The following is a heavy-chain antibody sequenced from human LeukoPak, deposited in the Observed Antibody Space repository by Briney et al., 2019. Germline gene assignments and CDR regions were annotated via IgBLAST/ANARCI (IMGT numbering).Heavy chain of an antibody. Sequence: SQTLSLTCAISGDSVSSNSAAWNWIRQSPSRGLEWLGRTYYRSKWYNDYAVSVKSRITINPDTSKNQFSLQLNSVTPEDTAVYYCARGHSGSYWGRNYYYGMDVWGQGTTVTVSS. CDR3: ARGHSGSYWGRNYYYGMDV. CDR2: TYYRSKWYN. CDR1: GDSVSSNSAA. D-gene: IGHD1-26*01. J-gene: IGHJ6*02. V-gene: IGHV6-1*01.